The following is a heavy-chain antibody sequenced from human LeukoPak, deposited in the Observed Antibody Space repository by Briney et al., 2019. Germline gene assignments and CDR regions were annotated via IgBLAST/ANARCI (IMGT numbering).Heavy chain of an antibody. D-gene: IGHD3-22*01. V-gene: IGHV4-59*01. CDR3: AGNYDSSGYYYRDAFDI. CDR1: GCTISSYD. CDR2: IYYSGGT. J-gene: IGHJ3*02. Sequence: SESLTLTCAASGCTISSYDMSWIRQPPGKGLEWIAYIYYSGGTNYNPSPKRGVTISVDTSKNLFSLKLSSVTAADTAVYYCAGNYDSSGYYYRDAFDIWGQGTMVTVSS.